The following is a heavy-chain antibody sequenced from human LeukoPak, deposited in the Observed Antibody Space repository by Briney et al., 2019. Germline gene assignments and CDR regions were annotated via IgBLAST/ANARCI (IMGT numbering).Heavy chain of an antibody. V-gene: IGHV3-21*01. CDR1: GFTFSSYS. D-gene: IGHD4-23*01. CDR3: ATDRKVGTWDPRFNY. Sequence: PGGSLRLSCAASGFTFSSYSMNWVRQAPGKGLEWVSSISSSSSYIYYADSVKGRLTISRDNAKNSLYLQMSSLRAEDTAVYYCATDRKVGTWDPRFNYWGQGTLVTVSS. J-gene: IGHJ4*02. CDR2: ISSSSSYI.